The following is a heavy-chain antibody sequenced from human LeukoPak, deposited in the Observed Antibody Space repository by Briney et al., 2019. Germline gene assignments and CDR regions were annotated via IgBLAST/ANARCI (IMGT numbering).Heavy chain of an antibody. CDR1: GGSISSGGYY. Sequence: SETLSLTCTVSGGSISSGGYYWSWIRQPPGKGLEWIGYIYHSGSTYYNPSLKSRVTISVDTSKNQFSLKLSSVTAADTAVYYCATIEMATITSPFDYWGQGTLVTVSS. CDR3: ATIEMATITSPFDY. D-gene: IGHD5-24*01. V-gene: IGHV4-30-2*01. J-gene: IGHJ4*02. CDR2: IYHSGST.